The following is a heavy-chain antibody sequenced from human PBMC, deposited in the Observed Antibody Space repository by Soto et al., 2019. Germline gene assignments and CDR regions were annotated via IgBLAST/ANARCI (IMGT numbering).Heavy chain of an antibody. D-gene: IGHD1-7*01. CDR2: IWYDGSNK. CDR3: ARVLTGTTGYYYYMDV. Sequence: GGSLRLSCAASGFTFSSYGMHWVRQAPGKGLEWVAVIWYDGSNKYYADSVKSRFTISRDNSKNSLYLQMNSLRAEDTAVYYCARVLTGTTGYYYYMDVWGKGTTVTVSS. V-gene: IGHV3-33*01. J-gene: IGHJ6*03. CDR1: GFTFSSYG.